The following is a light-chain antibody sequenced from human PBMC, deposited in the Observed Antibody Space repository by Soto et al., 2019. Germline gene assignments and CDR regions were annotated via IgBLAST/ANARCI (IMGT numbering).Light chain of an antibody. CDR3: SSYTSGVNSV. CDR2: DVS. V-gene: IGLV2-14*01. Sequence: QSVRTQPASVSGSPGQSVAISCTGTSSDVAAYNFVSWYQQHPGKAPKLMVFDVSNRPSGVSDRFSGSKSGNTASLTISGLQAEYEADYYCSSYTSGVNSVFGTGTEVTV. J-gene: IGLJ1*01. CDR1: SSDVAAYNF.